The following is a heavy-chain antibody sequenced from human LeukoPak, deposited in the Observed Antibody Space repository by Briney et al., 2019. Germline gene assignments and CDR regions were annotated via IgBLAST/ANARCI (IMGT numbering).Heavy chain of an antibody. CDR2: INPNSGDT. J-gene: IGHJ6*02. D-gene: IGHD5-18*01. CDR3: ARADTSLVNFYYFGMDV. CDR1: GFTFTDYY. Sequence: ASVKVSCKASGFTFTDYYIHWVRQAPGQGLEWMGWINPNSGDTNYAQKFQGRVTMTSNTYINTAYMELSRLRSGDTAVYYCARADTSLVNFYYFGMDVWGQGATVTVSS. V-gene: IGHV1-2*02.